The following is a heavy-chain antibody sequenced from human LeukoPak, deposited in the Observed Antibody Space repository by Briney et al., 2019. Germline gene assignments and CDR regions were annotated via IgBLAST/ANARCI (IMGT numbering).Heavy chain of an antibody. CDR1: GFPFSGHW. Sequence: GGSLRLSCIASGFPFSGHWMHWARQLPGKGLVWVSRISPTGSTTSYADSVKGRFTVSRDNAENSLYLQMNSLRVEDTAFYYCARDLAYSRLDYWGQGMLVTVSS. J-gene: IGHJ4*02. CDR2: ISPTGSTT. V-gene: IGHV3-74*01. CDR3: ARDLAYSRLDY. D-gene: IGHD5-18*01.